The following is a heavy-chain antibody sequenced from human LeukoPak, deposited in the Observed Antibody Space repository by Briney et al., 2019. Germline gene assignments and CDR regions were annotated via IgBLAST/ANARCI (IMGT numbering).Heavy chain of an antibody. CDR2: IYYSGST. CDR3: ARTINSGYDYLFDY. J-gene: IGHJ4*02. CDR1: GGSISSGGYY. V-gene: IGHV4-31*03. Sequence: SQTLSLTCTVSGGSISSGGYYWSWIRQHPGKGLEWIGYIYYSGSTYYNPSLKSRVTISVDTSKNQFSLKLSSVTAADTAVYYCARTINSGYDYLFDYWGQGTLVTVST. D-gene: IGHD5-12*01.